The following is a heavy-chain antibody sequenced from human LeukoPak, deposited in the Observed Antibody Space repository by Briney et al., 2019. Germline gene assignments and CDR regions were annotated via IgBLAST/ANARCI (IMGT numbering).Heavy chain of an antibody. CDR1: RFTFNSYT. V-gene: IGHV3-30-3*01. J-gene: IGHJ4*02. CDR2: ISYDVSDK. Sequence: GSLRLSCAASRFTFNSYTMHWVRQAPGKGLEWVAVISYDVSDKYYADSVKGRFTISRDNSKNTLYLQMNSLRAEDTAVYYCARGDDYGLNYFDYWGQGTLVTVSS. CDR3: ARGDDYGLNYFDY. D-gene: IGHD3-16*01.